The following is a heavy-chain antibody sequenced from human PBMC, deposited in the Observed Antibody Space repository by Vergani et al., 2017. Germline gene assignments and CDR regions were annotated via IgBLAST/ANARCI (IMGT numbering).Heavy chain of an antibody. Sequence: QVQLQQSGPGLVKLSQTLSLTCAISGDSVSSNSAAWNWIRQSPSRGFEWLGRTYYRSKWYNDYAVSVKSRITINPDTSKNQFSLQLNSVTPEDTAVYYCAREVVVVPAAIKYYYYYMDVWGKGTTVTVSS. J-gene: IGHJ6*03. D-gene: IGHD2-2*01. CDR3: AREVVVVPAAIKYYYYYMDV. CDR2: TYYRSKWYN. CDR1: GDSVSSNSAA. V-gene: IGHV6-1*01.